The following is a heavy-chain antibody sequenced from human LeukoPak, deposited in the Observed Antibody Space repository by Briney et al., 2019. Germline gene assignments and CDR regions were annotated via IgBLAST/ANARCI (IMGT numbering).Heavy chain of an antibody. V-gene: IGHV3-33*01. CDR2: IWYDGSNK. Sequence: GGSLRLSCEASGFTFSSYGMHWVRQAPGKGLEWVALIWYDGSNKYYTDSVKGRLTISRDNSKNTLYLQMDSLRAEDTAVYYCAREGPRGNSQFDYWGQGTLVTVSS. J-gene: IGHJ4*02. D-gene: IGHD2/OR15-2a*01. CDR3: AREGPRGNSQFDY. CDR1: GFTFSSYG.